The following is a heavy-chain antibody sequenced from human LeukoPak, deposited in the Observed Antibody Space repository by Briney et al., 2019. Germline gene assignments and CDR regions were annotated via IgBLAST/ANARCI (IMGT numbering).Heavy chain of an antibody. CDR1: GGTFSSYA. CDR2: IIPILNIA. J-gene: IGHJ5*02. V-gene: IGHV1-69*04. CDR3: ARLAVAGTVIDA. Sequence: SVKVSCKASGGTFSSYAISWVRQAPGQGLEWMGRIIPILNIANYAQKFQGRVTITADKSTSTAYMELSSLRSEDTAVYYCARLAVAGTVIDAWGQGTLVAVSS. D-gene: IGHD6-19*01.